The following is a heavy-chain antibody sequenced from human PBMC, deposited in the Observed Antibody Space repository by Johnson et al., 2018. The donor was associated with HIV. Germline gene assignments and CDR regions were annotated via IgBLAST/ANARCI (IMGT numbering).Heavy chain of an antibody. CDR2: MNADGKTT. CDR3: AREGGIAAAGTDAFDI. V-gene: IGHV3-74*01. Sequence: VQLVESGGGLVQPGGSLRLSCAASGFTFSSSAMHWVHQAPGKGLVWVSRMNADGKTTTYADSVKGRFTISRDNVKNTLYLQMNSLRAEDTAVYYCAREGGIAAAGTDAFDIWGQGTMVTVSS. CDR1: GFTFSSSA. J-gene: IGHJ3*02. D-gene: IGHD6-13*01.